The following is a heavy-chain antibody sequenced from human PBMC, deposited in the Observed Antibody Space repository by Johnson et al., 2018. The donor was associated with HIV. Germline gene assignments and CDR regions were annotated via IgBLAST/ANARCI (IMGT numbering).Heavy chain of an antibody. V-gene: IGHV3-23*04. CDR3: AKDWSRTVGATLGPGAFDI. J-gene: IGHJ3*02. Sequence: VQLVESGGGVVRPGESLRLSCAVSGFTFSSYAMSWVRLAPGKGLEWVSGISGSGGTIHYAESVKGRFTISRENAKNTLYLQMNSLRAEDTAVYYCAKDWSRTVGATLGPGAFDIWGQGTMVTVSS. CDR2: ISGSGGTI. D-gene: IGHD1-26*01. CDR1: GFTFSSYA.